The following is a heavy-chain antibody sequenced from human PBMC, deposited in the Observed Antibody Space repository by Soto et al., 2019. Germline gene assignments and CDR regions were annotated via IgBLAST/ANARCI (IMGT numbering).Heavy chain of an antibody. CDR1: GGAFSDYA. CDR2: IMPIFRAP. D-gene: IGHD2-15*01. V-gene: IGHV1-69*12. J-gene: IGHJ6*02. Sequence: QVQLVQSGAEVKKPGSSVQVSCKASGGAFSDYAFSWVRQAPGQGLEWLGGIMPIFRAPDYAQKFQGRVTSTADEFTRTAYMEMNSLRSEDTAVYYCASWLKGPDIGNYYYGMDVWGQGTTVTVS. CDR3: ASWLKGPDIGNYYYGMDV.